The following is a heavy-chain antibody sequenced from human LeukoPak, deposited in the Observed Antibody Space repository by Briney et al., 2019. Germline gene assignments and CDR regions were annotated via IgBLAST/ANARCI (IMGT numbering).Heavy chain of an antibody. CDR3: VRRAYSSSWYYFDY. D-gene: IGHD6-13*01. J-gene: IGHJ4*02. CDR1: GSSYTTYW. V-gene: IGHV5-51*01. CDR2: IYPGDSDT. Sequence: GESLKISCKGTGSSYTTYWIAYVRQMTGKGLESTGIIYPGDSDTRYSPSFQRQVTISADKSINTANLQWSSLEASDTAMYYCVRRAYSSSWYYFDYWGQGTLVTVSS.